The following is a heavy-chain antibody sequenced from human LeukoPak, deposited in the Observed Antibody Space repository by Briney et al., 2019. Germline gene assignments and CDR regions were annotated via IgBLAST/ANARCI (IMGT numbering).Heavy chain of an antibody. CDR1: GFTFSSYE. J-gene: IGHJ6*04. D-gene: IGHD3-10*02. CDR2: ISSSGSTI. CDR3: AELGITMIGGV. Sequence: GGSLRLSCAASGFTFSSYEMNWVRQAPGKGLEWVSYISSSGSTIYHADSVKGRFAISRDNAKNSLYLQMNSLRAEDTAVYYCAELGITMIGGVWGKGTTVTISS. V-gene: IGHV3-48*03.